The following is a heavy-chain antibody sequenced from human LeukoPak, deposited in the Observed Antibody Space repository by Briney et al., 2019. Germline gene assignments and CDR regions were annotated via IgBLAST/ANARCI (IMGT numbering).Heavy chain of an antibody. CDR3: AREGTAMLEYSFDY. J-gene: IGHJ4*02. CDR2: ISSGGSTI. D-gene: IGHD5-18*01. CDR1: GFSFSSYE. V-gene: IGHV3-48*03. Sequence: GGSLRLSCAASGFSFSSYEMIWVRQAPGKGLEWLSYISSGGSTIYYADSVRGRFTISRDNTKNSLYLQMNSLRAEDTAVYYCAREGTAMLEYSFDYWGQGTLVTVSS.